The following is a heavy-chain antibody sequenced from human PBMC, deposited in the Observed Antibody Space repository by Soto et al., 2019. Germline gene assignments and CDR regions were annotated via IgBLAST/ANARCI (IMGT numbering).Heavy chain of an antibody. CDR1: GGSISXYY. J-gene: IGHJ5*02. Sequence: SETLSLTCTVSGGSISXYYWSWIRQPAGKGLEWIGRIYTSGSTNYNPSLKSRVTMSVDTSKNQFSLKLSSVTAADTAVYYCARDIVYYDSSGWFDPWGQGTLVTVSS. D-gene: IGHD3-22*01. CDR2: IYTSGST. V-gene: IGHV4-4*07. CDR3: ARDIVYYDSSGWFDP.